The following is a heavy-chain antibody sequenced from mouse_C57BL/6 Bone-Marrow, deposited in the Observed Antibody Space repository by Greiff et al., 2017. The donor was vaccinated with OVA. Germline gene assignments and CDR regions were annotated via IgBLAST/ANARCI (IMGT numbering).Heavy chain of an antibody. CDR2: IDPSDSYT. J-gene: IGHJ3*01. Sequence: QVQLQQPGAELVKPGASVKLSCKASGYTFTSYWMQWVKQRPGQGLAWIGEIDPSDSYTNYNQKFKGKATLTVDTSSSTAYMQLSSLTSEDSAVYYCARSGLLRGVAYWGQGTLVTVSA. D-gene: IGHD2-3*01. V-gene: IGHV1-50*01. CDR1: GYTFTSYW. CDR3: ARSGLLRGVAY.